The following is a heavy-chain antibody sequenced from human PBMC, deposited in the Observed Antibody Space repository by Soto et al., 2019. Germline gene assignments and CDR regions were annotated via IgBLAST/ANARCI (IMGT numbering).Heavy chain of an antibody. V-gene: IGHV1-69*01. D-gene: IGHD3-3*01. CDR1: GGTFSSYA. Sequence: QVQLVQSGAEVKKPGSSVKVSCKASGGTFSSYAISWVRQAPGQGLEWMGGIIPIFGTANYAQKFQGRVTITADESTSTAYRELSSLRSEDTAVYYCARWVGRGGYYNPYYSYGMDVWGQGTTVTVSS. CDR2: IIPIFGTA. J-gene: IGHJ6*02. CDR3: ARWVGRGGYYNPYYSYGMDV.